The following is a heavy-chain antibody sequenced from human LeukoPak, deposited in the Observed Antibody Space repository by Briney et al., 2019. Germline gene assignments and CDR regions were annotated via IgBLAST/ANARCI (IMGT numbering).Heavy chain of an antibody. Sequence: ASVKVSCKASGYTFTGYYMNWVRQAPRQGLEWMGRINPNSGGTNYAQKFEGRVTMTRDTSINTAYMELSSLRSDNTAVYHCARGTLDYWGQGTLVTASS. CDR2: INPNSGGT. V-gene: IGHV1-2*06. CDR3: ARGTLDY. D-gene: IGHD1/OR15-1a*01. J-gene: IGHJ4*02. CDR1: GYTFTGYY.